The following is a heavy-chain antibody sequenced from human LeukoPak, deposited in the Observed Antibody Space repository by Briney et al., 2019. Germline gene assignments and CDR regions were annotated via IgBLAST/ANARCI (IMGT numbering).Heavy chain of an antibody. D-gene: IGHD3-22*01. CDR2: IYYSGST. V-gene: IGHV4-4*02. Sequence: SETLSLTCAVSGGSISSSNWWSWVRQPPGKGLEWIGYIYYSGSTNYNPSLKSRVTISVDTSKNQFSLKLGSVTAADTAVYYCARDWGYDSSGYTWGAFDIWGQGTMVTVSS. CDR3: ARDWGYDSSGYTWGAFDI. J-gene: IGHJ3*02. CDR1: GGSISSSNW.